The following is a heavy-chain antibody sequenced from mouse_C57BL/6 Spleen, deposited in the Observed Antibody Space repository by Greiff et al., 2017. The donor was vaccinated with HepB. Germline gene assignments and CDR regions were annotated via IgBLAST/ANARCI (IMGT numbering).Heavy chain of an antibody. Sequence: EVQLQQSGAELVRPGASVKLSCTASGFNIKDDYMHWVKQRPEQGLEWIGWIDPENGDTEYASKLQGKATITADTSSNTAYLQLSSLTSEDTAVYYCTTGPFAYWGQGTLVTVSA. CDR2: IDPENGDT. J-gene: IGHJ3*01. CDR3: TTGPFAY. V-gene: IGHV14-4*01. CDR1: GFNIKDDY.